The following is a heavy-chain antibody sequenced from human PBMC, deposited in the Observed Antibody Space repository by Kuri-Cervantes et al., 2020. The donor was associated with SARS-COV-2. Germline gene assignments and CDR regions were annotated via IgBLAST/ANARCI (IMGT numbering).Heavy chain of an antibody. Sequence: LSLTCAASGFTFSSHGMQWVRQAPGKGLEWISHISSSSTTIYYADSVEGRFTVSRDNARNSVYLQMDSLRAADTAVYYCARVGGNDFWSDYLDYWGQGILVTVSS. CDR2: ISSSSTTI. D-gene: IGHD3-3*01. V-gene: IGHV3-48*01. CDR3: ARVGGNDFWSDYLDY. CDR1: GFTFSSHG. J-gene: IGHJ4*02.